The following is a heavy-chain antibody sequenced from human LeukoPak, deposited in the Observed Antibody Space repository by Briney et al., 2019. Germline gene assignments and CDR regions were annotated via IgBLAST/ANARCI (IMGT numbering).Heavy chain of an antibody. Sequence: GGSLRLSCAASGFTFSSYSMNWVRQAPGKGLEWVSSISSSSSYIYYAGSVKGRFTISRDNAKNSLYLQMNSLRAEDTAVYYCARDGWELLPDYWGQGTLVTVSS. CDR3: ARDGWELLPDY. V-gene: IGHV3-21*01. J-gene: IGHJ4*02. D-gene: IGHD1-26*01. CDR2: ISSSSSYI. CDR1: GFTFSSYS.